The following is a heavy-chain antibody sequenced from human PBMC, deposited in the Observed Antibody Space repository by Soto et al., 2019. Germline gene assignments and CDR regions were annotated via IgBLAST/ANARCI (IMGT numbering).Heavy chain of an antibody. J-gene: IGHJ3*02. CDR1: GVSISTGQYY. Sequence: QVQLQESGPGLVKPSQTLSLTCSVSGVSISTGQYYWSWIRQSPGGGLQWIGYISYTGSTYYNPALKSRVSISADTTKIRFSLKRGNVTAADTAVYFCARDNGDGYKEGAFDIWGQGTMVTVSS. V-gene: IGHV4-30-4*01. D-gene: IGHD2-21*01. CDR3: ARDNGDGYKEGAFDI. CDR2: ISYTGST.